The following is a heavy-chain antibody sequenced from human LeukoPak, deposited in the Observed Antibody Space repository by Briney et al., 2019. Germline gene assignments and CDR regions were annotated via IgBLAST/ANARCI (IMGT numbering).Heavy chain of an antibody. CDR3: ARLGSSSWYYFDY. J-gene: IGHJ4*02. CDR1: GFTVSSNY. Sequence: GGSLRLSCAASGFTVSSNYMSWVRQAPGKGLEWVSVIYSGGSTYYADSVKGRFTISRDNSKNTLYLQMNSLRAEDTAVYYCARLGSSSWYYFDYWGQGTLVTVSS. CDR2: IYSGGST. V-gene: IGHV3-66*01. D-gene: IGHD6-13*01.